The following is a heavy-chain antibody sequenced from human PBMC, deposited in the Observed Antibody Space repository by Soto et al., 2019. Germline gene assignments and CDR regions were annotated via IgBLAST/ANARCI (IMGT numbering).Heavy chain of an antibody. V-gene: IGHV4-34*01. D-gene: IGHD3-10*01. J-gene: IGHJ4*02. CDR1: GGSFSGNY. CDR3: ATSMWFGTQPEI. CDR2: ISPSGTT. Sequence: QVQLQQWGAGLLKPSETLSLTCAVSGGSFSGNYWTWFRQPPGKGLEWIGEISPSGTTKYIPSLKRRVTISVDMSKEQYSLKVTSVTAADNAVYYCATSMWFGTQPEIWGQGTLVTVSS.